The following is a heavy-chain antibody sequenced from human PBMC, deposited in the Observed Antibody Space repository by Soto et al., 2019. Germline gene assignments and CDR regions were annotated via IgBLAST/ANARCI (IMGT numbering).Heavy chain of an antibody. J-gene: IGHJ5*02. V-gene: IGHV1-69*06. D-gene: IGHD3-22*01. CDR1: GGTFSSYA. CDR3: ASLHPYYDSSGYYYWFDP. Sequence: QVQLVQSGAEVKKPGSSVKVSCKASGGTFSSYAISWVRQAPGQGLEWLGGIIPIFGTANYAQKFQGRVTNTADKSTSTAYMELSSLRSEDTAVYYCASLHPYYDSSGYYYWFDPWGQGTLVTVSS. CDR2: IIPIFGTA.